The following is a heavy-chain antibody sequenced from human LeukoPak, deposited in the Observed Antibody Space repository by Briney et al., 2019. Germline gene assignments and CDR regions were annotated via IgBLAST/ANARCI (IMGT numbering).Heavy chain of an antibody. CDR3: ARVPGIAVAGKFDP. J-gene: IGHJ5*02. CDR2: IYTSGST. V-gene: IGHV4-4*07. D-gene: IGHD6-19*01. Sequence: SETLSLTCTVSGGSISSYYWSWIRQPAGKGLEWIGRIYTSGSTNYNPSLKSRVTMSVDTSKNQFSLKLSSVTAADTAVYYCARVPGIAVAGKFDPWGQGTLVTVSS. CDR1: GGSISSYY.